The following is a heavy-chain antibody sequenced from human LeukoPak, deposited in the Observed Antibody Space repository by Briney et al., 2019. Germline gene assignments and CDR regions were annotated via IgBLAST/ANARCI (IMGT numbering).Heavy chain of an antibody. CDR2: ISYDGSNK. CDR3: AKGYSGYLDY. V-gene: IGHV3-30*18. CDR1: GFTFSSYG. Sequence: PGGSLRLSCAASGFTFSSYGMHWVRLAPGKGLEWVAVISYDGSNKHYADSVKGRFTISRDNSKNTLYLQMNSLRAEDTAVYYCAKGYSGYLDYWGQGTLVTVSS. D-gene: IGHD2-2*02. J-gene: IGHJ4*02.